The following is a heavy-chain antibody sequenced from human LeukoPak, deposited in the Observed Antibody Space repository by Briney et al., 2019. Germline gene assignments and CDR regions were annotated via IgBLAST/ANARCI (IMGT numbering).Heavy chain of an antibody. D-gene: IGHD3-22*01. CDR2: ITDTGRT. J-gene: IGHJ3*01. CDR1: GGSFSGYY. CDR3: ARLGFDSSGIGAYAFDV. Sequence: SETLSLTCAVYGGSFSGYYWTWIRQYPGKGLEWIGEITDTGRTSYNVSLKSRVSISVDTSKKQFSLKLSSLTAAATAVYHCARLGFDSSGIGAYAFDVWGQGTMVTVSS. V-gene: IGHV4-34*01.